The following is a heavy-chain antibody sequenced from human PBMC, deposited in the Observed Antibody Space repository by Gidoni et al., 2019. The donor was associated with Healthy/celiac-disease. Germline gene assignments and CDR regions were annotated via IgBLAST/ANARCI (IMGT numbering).Heavy chain of an antibody. CDR2: IWYDGSNK. Sequence: QVQLVESGGGVVQPGRSLRLSCAASGFTFSSYGMHWVRQAPGKGLEWVAVIWYDGSNKYYADSVKGRFTISRDNSKNTLYLQMNSLRAEDTAVYYCARDGKAARPLDYWGQGTLVTVSS. CDR3: ARDGKAARPLDY. CDR1: GFTFSSYG. V-gene: IGHV3-33*01. J-gene: IGHJ4*02. D-gene: IGHD6-6*01.